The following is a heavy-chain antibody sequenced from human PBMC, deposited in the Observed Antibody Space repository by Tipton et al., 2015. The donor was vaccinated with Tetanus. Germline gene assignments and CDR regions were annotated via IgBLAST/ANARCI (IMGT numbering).Heavy chain of an antibody. CDR2: IYDSGTT. CDR3: ARYNSYFYAMDV. CDR1: GGSISRGAYS. D-gene: IGHD1-1*01. V-gene: IGHV4-30-2*01. J-gene: IGHJ6*02. Sequence: LRLSCALSGGSISRGAYSWSWIRQPPGKGLEWIGYIYDSGTTYSNPSLKGRVTISVGEAKRQFSRNLTSVTAGDTAVYYCARYNSYFYAMDVWGQGTTVTVSS.